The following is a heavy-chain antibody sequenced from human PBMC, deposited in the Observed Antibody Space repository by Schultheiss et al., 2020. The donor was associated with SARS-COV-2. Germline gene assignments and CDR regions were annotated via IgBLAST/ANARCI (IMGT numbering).Heavy chain of an antibody. Sequence: GESLKISCAASGFTFSSYSMNWVRQAPGKGLEWVSYISSSSSTIYYADSVKGRFTISRDNAKNSLYLQMNSLRDEDTAVYYCARDLESAYQLLYRDYYYYGVDVWGQGTTVTVSS. D-gene: IGHD2-2*02. V-gene: IGHV3-48*02. J-gene: IGHJ6*02. CDR2: ISSSSSTI. CDR3: ARDLESAYQLLYRDYYYYGVDV. CDR1: GFTFSSYS.